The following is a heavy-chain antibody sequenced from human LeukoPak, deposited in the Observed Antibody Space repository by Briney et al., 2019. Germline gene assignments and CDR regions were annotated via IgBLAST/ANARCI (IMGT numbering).Heavy chain of an antibody. CDR1: GFTFSNFW. V-gene: IGHV3-7*01. Sequence: GGSLRLSCAASGFTFSNFWMSWVRQAPGKGLEWVANIKEDGSEKYYVDSVKGRFTISRDNAKNSLYLEMNSLRAEDTAVYYCAREVVGTTGIVNYWGQGTLVTVPS. J-gene: IGHJ4*02. D-gene: IGHD1-26*01. CDR3: AREVVGTTGIVNY. CDR2: IKEDGSEK.